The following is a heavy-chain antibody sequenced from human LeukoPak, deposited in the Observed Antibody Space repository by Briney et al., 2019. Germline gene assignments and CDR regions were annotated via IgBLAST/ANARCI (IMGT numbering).Heavy chain of an antibody. CDR1: GFTFSSYA. CDR3: AKEGGGSTYHDFWSGYYDY. Sequence: GGSLRLSCAASGFTFSSYAMSWVRQAPGKGLEWVSGISGSGGGTYYADSVKGRFTISRDNSKKTLYLQMNSPRAEDTAVYYCAKEGGGSTYHDFWSGYYDYWGQGSLVIVSP. CDR2: ISGSGGGT. V-gene: IGHV3-23*01. D-gene: IGHD3-3*01. J-gene: IGHJ4*02.